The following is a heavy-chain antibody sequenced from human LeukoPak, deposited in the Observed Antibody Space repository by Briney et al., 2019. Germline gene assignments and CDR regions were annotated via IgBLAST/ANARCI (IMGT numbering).Heavy chain of an antibody. CDR1: GFTFSSYW. J-gene: IGHJ6*02. CDR2: INSDGSRT. Sequence: GGSLRLSCAASGFTFSSYWMHWVRQAPGKGLVWVSRINSDGSRTSYADSVKGRFTISRDNAKNTLYLQMNSLRAEDTAVYYCAREDDDSNGIDVWGHGTTVTVSS. V-gene: IGHV3-74*01. CDR3: AREDDDSNGIDV. D-gene: IGHD4-11*01.